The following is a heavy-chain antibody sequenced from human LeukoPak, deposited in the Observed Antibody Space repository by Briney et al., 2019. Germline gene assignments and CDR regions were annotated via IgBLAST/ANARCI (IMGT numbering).Heavy chain of an antibody. CDR2: IYYSGST. Sequence: PSETLSLTCTVSGGSISSSSYYWGWIRQPPGKGLEWIGGIYYSGSTYYNPSLKSRVTISVDTSKNQFSLKLSSVTAADTAVYYCARLAISTVDYFDYWGQGTLVTVSS. J-gene: IGHJ4*02. V-gene: IGHV4-39*01. CDR1: GGSISSSSYY. D-gene: IGHD1-26*01. CDR3: ARLAISTVDYFDY.